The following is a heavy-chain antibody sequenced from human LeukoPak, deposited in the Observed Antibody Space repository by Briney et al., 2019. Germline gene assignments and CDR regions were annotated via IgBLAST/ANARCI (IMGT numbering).Heavy chain of an antibody. CDR1: GGTFSSYA. Sequence: ASVKVSCKASGGTFSSYAMSWVRQAPGKGLEWVSVITGGARTTYYADSVKGRFTISRDNSKNTVFLQMNSLRAEDTAVYYCAKDTPLTAYGSGWSTNAFDYWGQGTLVTVSS. CDR2: ITGGARTT. J-gene: IGHJ4*02. CDR3: AKDTPLTAYGSGWSTNAFDY. D-gene: IGHD6-19*01. V-gene: IGHV3-23*01.